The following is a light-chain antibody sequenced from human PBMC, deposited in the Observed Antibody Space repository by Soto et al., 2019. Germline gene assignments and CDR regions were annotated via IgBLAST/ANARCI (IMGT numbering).Light chain of an antibody. V-gene: IGLV2-14*01. CDR2: DVS. Sequence: QSALTQPASVSGSPGQSITISCTGTSCGVGGYNYVSWYQQHPGKAPKLMIYDVSNRPSGVSNRFSGSKSGNTASLTISGLQAEDEADYYCSSYTSSSTVVFGGGTKLTAL. CDR1: SCGVGGYNY. J-gene: IGLJ2*01. CDR3: SSYTSSSTVV.